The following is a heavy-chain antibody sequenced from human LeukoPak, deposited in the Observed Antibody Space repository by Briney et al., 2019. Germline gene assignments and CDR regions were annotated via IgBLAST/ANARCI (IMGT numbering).Heavy chain of an antibody. D-gene: IGHD3-22*01. V-gene: IGHV3-21*01. CDR3: ARDPYYYDSSGYFYY. CDR2: ISSSSSYI. J-gene: IGHJ4*02. Sequence: GGSLRLSCAASGFTFSSYSMNWVRQAPGKGLEWVSSISSSSSYIYYADSVKGRFTISRDNAKNSLYLQMNSLRAEDTAAYYCARDPYYYDSSGYFYYWGQGTLVTVSS. CDR1: GFTFSSYS.